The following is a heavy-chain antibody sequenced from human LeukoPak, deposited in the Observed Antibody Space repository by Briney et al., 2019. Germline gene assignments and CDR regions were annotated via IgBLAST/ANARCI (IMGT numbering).Heavy chain of an antibody. Sequence: GGSLRLSCAASGFTFSSYSMNWVRQAPGKGLEWVSSISSSSSYIYYADSVKGRFTIPRDNAKNSLYLQMNSLRAEDTAVYYCARGGICSSTSCYSFRRNWFDPWGQGTLVTVSS. D-gene: IGHD2-2*01. CDR2: ISSSSSYI. CDR3: ARGGICSSTSCYSFRRNWFDP. J-gene: IGHJ5*02. V-gene: IGHV3-21*01. CDR1: GFTFSSYS.